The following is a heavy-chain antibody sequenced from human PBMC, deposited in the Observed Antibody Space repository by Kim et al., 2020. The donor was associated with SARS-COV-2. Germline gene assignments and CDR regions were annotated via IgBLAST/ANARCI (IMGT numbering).Heavy chain of an antibody. D-gene: IGHD3-9*01. CDR1: GFTFSSYW. J-gene: IGHJ6*02. CDR3: ARDRRLMIFSGEVYYYGMDV. CDR2: INSDGSST. Sequence: GGSLRLSCAASGFTFSSYWMHWVRQAPGKGLVWVSRINSDGSSTSYADSVKGRFTISRDNAKNTLYLQMNSLRAEDTAVYYCARDRRLMIFSGEVYYYGMDVWGQGTTVTVSS. V-gene: IGHV3-74*01.